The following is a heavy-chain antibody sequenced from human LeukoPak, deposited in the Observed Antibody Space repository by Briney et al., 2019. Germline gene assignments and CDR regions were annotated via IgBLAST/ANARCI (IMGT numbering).Heavy chain of an antibody. CDR2: IYHSGST. CDR1: GGSISSYY. D-gene: IGHD2-2*01. Sequence: SETLSLTCTVSGGSISSYYWSWIRQPPGKGLEWIGSIYHSGSTYYNPSLKSRVTISVDTSKNQFSLKLSSVTAADTAVYYCARVNPPAAIFLRPSNWFDPWGQGTLVTVSS. J-gene: IGHJ5*02. V-gene: IGHV4-59*08. CDR3: ARVNPPAAIFLRPSNWFDP.